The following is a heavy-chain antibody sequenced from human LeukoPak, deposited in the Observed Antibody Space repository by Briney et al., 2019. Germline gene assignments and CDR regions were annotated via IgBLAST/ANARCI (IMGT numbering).Heavy chain of an antibody. CDR3: AKGGKWDVTPFDY. Sequence: GGSLRLSCAASGFTFTSYSMNWVRQAPGKGLEWVSTISGGGGSTYYADSVKGRFTISRDNSKNTLYLRVNSLRAEDTAVYYCAKGGKWDVTPFDYWGQGTLVTVSS. J-gene: IGHJ4*02. CDR1: GFTFTSYS. D-gene: IGHD1-26*01. CDR2: ISGGGGST. V-gene: IGHV3-23*01.